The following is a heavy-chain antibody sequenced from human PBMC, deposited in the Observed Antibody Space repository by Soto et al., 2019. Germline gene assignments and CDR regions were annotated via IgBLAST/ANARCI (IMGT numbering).Heavy chain of an antibody. J-gene: IGHJ3*02. CDR2: IYHSGST. D-gene: IGHD2-2*01. CDR1: GGSISSGGYS. CDR3: ARGSFCSRSNCHLRAFDI. Sequence: PSETLSLTCAVSGGSISSGGYSWTWIRQPPGKGLEWIGYIYHSGSTYYNPSLKSRVTISVDRSKNQFSLKLSSVTAADTAVYFCARGSFCSRSNCHLRAFDIWGQGTQVTVSS. V-gene: IGHV4-30-2*01.